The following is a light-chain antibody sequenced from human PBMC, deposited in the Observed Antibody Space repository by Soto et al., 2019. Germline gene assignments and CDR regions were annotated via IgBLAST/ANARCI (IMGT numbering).Light chain of an antibody. CDR3: QQYGSSPIT. CDR1: QSVSSSY. V-gene: IGKV3-20*01. J-gene: IGKJ3*01. Sequence: EIVLTQSPGTLSLSPGERATLSCRASQSVSSSYLAWYQQKPGQAPRLLIYGASSRATGIPYRFSGSWSGTDFTLTISRLEPEDFAVYYCQQYGSSPITFGPGTKVDIK. CDR2: GAS.